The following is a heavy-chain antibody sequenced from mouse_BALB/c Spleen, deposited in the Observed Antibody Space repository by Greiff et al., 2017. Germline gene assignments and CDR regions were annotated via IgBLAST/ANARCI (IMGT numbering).Heavy chain of an antibody. CDR3: ARHEAMIPFAY. CDR2: ISSGSSTI. D-gene: IGHD2-4*01. CDR1: GFTFSSFG. V-gene: IGHV5-17*02. J-gene: IGHJ3*01. Sequence: EVKLQESGGGLVQPGGSRKLSCAASGFTFSSFGMHWVRQAPEKGLEWVAYISSGSSTIYYADTVKGRFTISRDNAKNTLYLQMSSLKSEDTAMYYCARHEAMIPFAYWGQGTLVTVSA.